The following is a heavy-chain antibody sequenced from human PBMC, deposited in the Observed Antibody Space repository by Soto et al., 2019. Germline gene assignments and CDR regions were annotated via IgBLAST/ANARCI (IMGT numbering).Heavy chain of an antibody. V-gene: IGHV3-48*03. J-gene: IGHJ6*02. CDR3: ARGAYYYYYGLDV. CDR1: GFTFHTYE. Sequence: EVQLVESGGGLVQPGGSLRLSCAASGFTFHTYEMNWVRQAPGKGLEWVSYISSTSSTISYADSVKGRFTISRDKAKNSLSLQMNSLRAEDTAVYYCARGAYYYYYGLDVWGQGTTVTVSS. CDR2: ISSTSSTI.